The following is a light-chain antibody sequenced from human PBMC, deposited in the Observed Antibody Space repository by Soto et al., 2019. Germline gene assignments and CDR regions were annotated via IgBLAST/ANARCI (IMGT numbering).Light chain of an antibody. Sequence: ELVLTQSPGTLSLSPGERATLSCRASQSVGSNFLAWYQQKPGQAPRLLIDVASSRATGIPDRFSGSGSGTDFTLTSSRLEPEAFAVYYCQQYGTSPIAFGQGTQLEIK. CDR3: QQYGTSPIA. J-gene: IGKJ5*01. CDR2: VAS. V-gene: IGKV3-20*01. CDR1: QSVGSNF.